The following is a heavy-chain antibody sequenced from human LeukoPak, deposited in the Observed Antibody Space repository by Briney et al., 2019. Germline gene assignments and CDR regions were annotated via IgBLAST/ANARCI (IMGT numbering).Heavy chain of an antibody. D-gene: IGHD3-3*01. CDR2: ITRSGSNI. Sequence: GGSLRLSCAASGFTFSHYGMHWVRQSPGKGLEWISSITRSGSNIDYADSVRGRFTISRDNAKNSLFLHMNSLRVEDTAVYYCARLTIYDDTDYWGQGTLVTVSS. J-gene: IGHJ4*02. CDR3: ARLTIYDDTDY. V-gene: IGHV3-48*04. CDR1: GFTFSHYG.